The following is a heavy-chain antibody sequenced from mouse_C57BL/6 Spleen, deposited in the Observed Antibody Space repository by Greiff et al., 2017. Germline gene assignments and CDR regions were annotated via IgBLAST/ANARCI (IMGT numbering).Heavy chain of an antibody. CDR2: IYPRSGNT. CDR1: GYTFTSYG. Sequence: VKLQQSGAELARPGASVKLSCKASGYTFTSYGISWVKQRTGQGLEWIGEIYPRSGNTYYNEKFKGKATLTADKSSSTAYMELRSLTSEDSAVYFCARSGLGSSYGWYFDVWGTGTTVTVSS. V-gene: IGHV1-81*01. CDR3: ARSGLGSSYGWYFDV. D-gene: IGHD1-1*01. J-gene: IGHJ1*03.